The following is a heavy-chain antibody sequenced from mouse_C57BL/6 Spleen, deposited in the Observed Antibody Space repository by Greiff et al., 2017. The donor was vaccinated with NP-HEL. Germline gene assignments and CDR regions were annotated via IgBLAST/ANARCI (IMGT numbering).Heavy chain of an antibody. CDR1: GYTFTDYY. Sequence: QVQLQESGAELVRPGASVKLSCKASGYTFTDYYINWVKQRPGQGLEWIARIYPGSGNTYYNEKFKGKATLTADKSSSTAYMQLSSLTSEDSAVYFGARGRGYYGSSYGYAMDYWGQGTSVTVSS. J-gene: IGHJ4*01. CDR3: ARGRGYYGSSYGYAMDY. CDR2: IYPGSGNT. V-gene: IGHV1-76*01. D-gene: IGHD1-1*01.